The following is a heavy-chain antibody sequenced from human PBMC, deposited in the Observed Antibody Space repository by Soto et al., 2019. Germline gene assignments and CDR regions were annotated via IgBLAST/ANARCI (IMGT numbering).Heavy chain of an antibody. D-gene: IGHD6-19*01. CDR1: GGSISSRSYF. J-gene: IGHJ4*02. CDR3: ARQAVDEGYSSGWYFDS. Sequence: QLQLQESGPGLVKPSETLFLTCTVSGGSISSRSYFWGWIRQPPGKGLEWIGSVSYNVRTYYNPSPKGRLTMSVDTSNNQFFLKLSSVTAAVTAVYYCARQAVDEGYSSGWYFDSWGQGTLVTVSS. V-gene: IGHV4-39*01. CDR2: VSYNVRT.